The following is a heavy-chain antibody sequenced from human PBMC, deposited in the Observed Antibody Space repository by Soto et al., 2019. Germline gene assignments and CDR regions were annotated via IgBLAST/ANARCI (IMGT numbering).Heavy chain of an antibody. CDR2: ISDSGGST. V-gene: IGHV3-23*01. J-gene: IGHJ4*02. D-gene: IGHD5-18*01. CDR1: GFTFSSYA. Sequence: EVQLLESGGGLVQPGGSLRLSCAASGFTFSSYAMSWVRQAPGKGLEWVSAISDSGGSTYYADSVKGRFTISRDNSKNTLYLQMNSLRAEDTAVYYCAKAPRRGYSYGYFVYWGQGTLVTVSS. CDR3: AKAPRRGYSYGYFVY.